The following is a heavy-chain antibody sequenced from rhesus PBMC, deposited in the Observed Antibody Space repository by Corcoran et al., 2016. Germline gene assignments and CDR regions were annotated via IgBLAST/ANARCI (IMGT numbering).Heavy chain of an antibody. J-gene: IGHJ4*01. D-gene: IGHD5-12*01. CDR2: IYGSSGSN. Sequence: QVQLQESGPGLVKPSETLSLTCAVSGYSISSNYWSWIRQLPGKGLEWSGYIYGSSGSNSYNPSLKSRDTLSADTSKNHFSLKLSSVTAADTAVYDCARRIGYNYSPWGQGVLVTVSS. CDR1: GYSISSNY. V-gene: IGHV4S11*01. CDR3: ARRIGYNYSP.